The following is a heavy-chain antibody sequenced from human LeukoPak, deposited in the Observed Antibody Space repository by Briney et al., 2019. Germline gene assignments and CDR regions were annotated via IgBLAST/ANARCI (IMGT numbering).Heavy chain of an antibody. CDR3: AGVPHDYGDYEAFDI. D-gene: IGHD4-17*01. V-gene: IGHV4-4*07. J-gene: IGHJ3*02. CDR2: IYTSEST. Sequence: SETLSLTYAVPGGSISSYYWSWIRQPAGKGLEWIGRIYTSESTNYNPSLKSRVTMSIDTSKNQFSLKLSSVTAADTAVYYCAGVPHDYGDYEAFDIWGRGTMVTVSS. CDR1: GGSISSYY.